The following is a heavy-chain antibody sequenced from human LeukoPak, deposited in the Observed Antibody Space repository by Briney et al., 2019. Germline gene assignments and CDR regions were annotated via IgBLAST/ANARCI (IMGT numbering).Heavy chain of an antibody. CDR3: ARALRGPAGTDY. CDR1: GFTFSSYS. CDR2: ISSSSSYI. D-gene: IGHD6-13*01. J-gene: IGHJ4*02. Sequence: GGPLRLSCAASGFTFSSYSMNWVRQAPGKGLEWVSSISSSSSYIYYADSVKGRFTISRDNAKNSLYLQMNSLRAEDTAVYYCARALRGPAGTDYWGQGTLVTVSS. V-gene: IGHV3-21*01.